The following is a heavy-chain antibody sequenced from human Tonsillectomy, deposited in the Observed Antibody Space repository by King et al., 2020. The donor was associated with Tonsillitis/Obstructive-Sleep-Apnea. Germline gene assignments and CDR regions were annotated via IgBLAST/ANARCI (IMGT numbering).Heavy chain of an antibody. D-gene: IGHD4-17*01. Sequence: VQLQQWGAGLLKPSATLSLTCAVYGGSFSGYYWSWIRQPPGRGLEWIGEIDHSGSTNYNPSLKSRVTISVDTSKKKFSLELSSVTAADTAVYYCASEMAYGVYAFDIWGQGTMITVSP. CDR1: GGSFSGYY. CDR2: IDHSGST. CDR3: ASEMAYGVYAFDI. J-gene: IGHJ3*02. V-gene: IGHV4-34*01.